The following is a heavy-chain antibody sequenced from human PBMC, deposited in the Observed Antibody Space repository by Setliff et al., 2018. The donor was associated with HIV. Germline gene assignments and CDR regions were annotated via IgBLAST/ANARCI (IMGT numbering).Heavy chain of an antibody. Sequence: GGSLRLSCAASGFTFSSYSMNWVRQAPGKGLEWVSSISSSSSYIHYADSVKGRFTISRDNAKNSVYLQMHSLRVEDTAVYYCAAVPWGHSSLIIDHWGQGTPVTVSS. D-gene: IGHD3-16*01. V-gene: IGHV3-21*01. CDR1: GFTFSSYS. J-gene: IGHJ4*02. CDR2: ISSSSSYI. CDR3: AAVPWGHSSLIIDH.